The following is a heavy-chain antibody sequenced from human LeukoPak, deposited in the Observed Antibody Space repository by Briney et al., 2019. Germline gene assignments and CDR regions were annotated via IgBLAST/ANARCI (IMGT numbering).Heavy chain of an antibody. CDR3: ARDRGYPYYFDY. Sequence: ASVRVSCEASGYTFTGYYMHWVRQAPGQGLEWMGWINPNSGGTNYAQKFQGRVTMTSDTSISTAYMELSRLRSDDTAVYYCARDRGYPYYFDYWGQGTLVTVSS. CDR2: INPNSGGT. V-gene: IGHV1-2*02. CDR1: GYTFTGYY. D-gene: IGHD5-12*01. J-gene: IGHJ4*02.